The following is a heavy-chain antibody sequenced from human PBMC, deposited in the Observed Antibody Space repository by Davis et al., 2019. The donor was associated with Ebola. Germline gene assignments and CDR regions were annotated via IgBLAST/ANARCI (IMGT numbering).Heavy chain of an antibody. Sequence: PGGSLRLSCAASGFTFNSYDMHWVRQAPGKGLEWVALIKYDGSDKFYVDSVKGRFTISRDNSKNTLYLQMNSLRAEDTAVYYCAKEGSRNYEEDSMDVWGQGTTVTVSS. CDR1: GFTFNSYD. CDR3: AKEGSRNYEEDSMDV. V-gene: IGHV3-30*02. J-gene: IGHJ6*02. CDR2: IKYDGSDK. D-gene: IGHD4-11*01.